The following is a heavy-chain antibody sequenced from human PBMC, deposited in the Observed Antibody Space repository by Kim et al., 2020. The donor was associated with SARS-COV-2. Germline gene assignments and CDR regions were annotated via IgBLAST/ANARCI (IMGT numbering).Heavy chain of an antibody. D-gene: IGHD2-2*01. Sequence: TSYEQKFQGRVTMTRDTSTSTVYMELSSLRSEDTAVYYCARDSANQPLSYWGQGTLVTVSS. J-gene: IGHJ4*02. CDR3: ARDSANQPLSY. CDR2: T. V-gene: IGHV1-46*01.